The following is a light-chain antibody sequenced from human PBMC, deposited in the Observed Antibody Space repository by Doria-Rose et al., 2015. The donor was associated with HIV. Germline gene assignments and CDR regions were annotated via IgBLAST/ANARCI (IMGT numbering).Light chain of an antibody. CDR3: MQALQTPYT. CDR1: QSLLHTIGYNY. J-gene: IGKJ2*01. Sequence: VLTQSPLSLPVTPGQPAPISCRSSQSLLHTIGYNYLDWYLQKPGQSPQLLIYLGSNRASGVPDRFSGSGSGTDFTLKISRVEAEDVGVYYCMQALQTPYTFGQGTKLEIK. CDR2: LGS. V-gene: IGKV2-28*01.